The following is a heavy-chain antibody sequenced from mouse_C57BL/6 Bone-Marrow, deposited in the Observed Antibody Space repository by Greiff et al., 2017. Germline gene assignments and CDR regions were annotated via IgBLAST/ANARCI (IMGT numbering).Heavy chain of an antibody. J-gene: IGHJ4*01. D-gene: IGHD6-1*01. CDR1: GYSFTGYY. V-gene: IGHV1-42*01. Sequence: VQLQQSGPELVKPGASVTISCTASGYSFTGYYMNWVKQSPEKSLEWIGEINPSTGGTTYNQKFKAKATLTVDKSSSTAYMQLKSLTSEDSAVYDCARSQYYYAMDYWGQGTSVTVSA. CDR3: ARSQYYYAMDY. CDR2: INPSTGGT.